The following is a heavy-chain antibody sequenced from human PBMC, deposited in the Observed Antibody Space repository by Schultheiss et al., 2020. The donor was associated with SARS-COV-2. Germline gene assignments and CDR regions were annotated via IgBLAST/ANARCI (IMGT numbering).Heavy chain of an antibody. J-gene: IGHJ1*01. CDR2: ISSSSSYI. D-gene: IGHD6-19*01. Sequence: GGSLRLSCAASGFTFSSYSMNWVRQAPGKGLEWVSSISSSSSYIYYADSVKGRFTISRDNAKNSLYLQMNSLRAEDTAVYYCARRPLTSAWPFQHWGQGTLVTVAS. V-gene: IGHV3-21*04. CDR1: GFTFSSYS. CDR3: ARRPLTSAWPFQH.